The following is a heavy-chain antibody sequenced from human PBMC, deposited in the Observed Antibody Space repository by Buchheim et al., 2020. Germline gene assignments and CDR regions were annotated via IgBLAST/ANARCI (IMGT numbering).Heavy chain of an antibody. D-gene: IGHD3-22*01. Sequence: QVQLQESGPGLVKPSGTLSLTCTVSGDSISTNKWWSWVRQPPGKGREWIGEIFSSGHTNFNPSLKSRVTMSLDKYKNQFSLKLSSVTAGDTAVYHCIHSGHYSLIAWGQGTL. CDR3: IHSGHYSLIA. CDR2: IFSSGHT. J-gene: IGHJ5*02. V-gene: IGHV4-4*02. CDR1: GDSISTNKW.